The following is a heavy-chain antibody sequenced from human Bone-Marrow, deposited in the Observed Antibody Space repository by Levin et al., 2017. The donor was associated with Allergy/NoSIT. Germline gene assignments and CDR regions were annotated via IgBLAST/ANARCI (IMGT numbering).Heavy chain of an antibody. Sequence: SGGSLRLSCAASGFTFSSYWMHWVRQAPGKGLVWVSRINSDGSATSYADSVKGRFTISRDNAKNTLYLQMNSLRAEDTAVYYCARTPLRIVVVPAATPHFDYWGQGTLVTVSS. D-gene: IGHD2-2*02. J-gene: IGHJ4*02. CDR1: GFTFSSYW. CDR2: INSDGSAT. V-gene: IGHV3-74*01. CDR3: ARTPLRIVVVPAATPHFDY.